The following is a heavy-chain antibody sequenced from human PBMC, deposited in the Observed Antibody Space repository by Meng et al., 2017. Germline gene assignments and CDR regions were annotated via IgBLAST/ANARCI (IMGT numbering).Heavy chain of an antibody. J-gene: IGHJ4*02. V-gene: IGHV3-7*01. Sequence: GESLKISCAASGFTFSSYWMSWVRQAPGKGLEWVANIKQDGSEKYYVDSVKGRFTISRDNSKNTLYLQMNSLRAEDTAVYYCARDPTDTVTTTRDYWGQGTLVTVSS. CDR3: ARDPTDTVTTTRDY. D-gene: IGHD4-17*01. CDR2: IKQDGSEK. CDR1: GFTFSSYW.